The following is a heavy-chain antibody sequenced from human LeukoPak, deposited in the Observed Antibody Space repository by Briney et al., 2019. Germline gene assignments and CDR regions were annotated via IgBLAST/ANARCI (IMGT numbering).Heavy chain of an antibody. Sequence: GGSLRLSCSASGFTFSMYPMHWVRQAPGKRLEYVSAISSDGADTFYADSVKGRFTISRDNSKNTLYLQMSSLRPEDTAVYYCVKAHLHGSGSFYAGWGQGTLVTVSS. CDR2: ISSDGADT. D-gene: IGHD3-10*01. CDR1: GFTFSMYP. V-gene: IGHV3-64D*06. J-gene: IGHJ4*02. CDR3: VKAHLHGSGSFYAG.